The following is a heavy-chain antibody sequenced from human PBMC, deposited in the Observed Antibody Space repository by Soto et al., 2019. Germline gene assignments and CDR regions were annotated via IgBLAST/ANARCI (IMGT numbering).Heavy chain of an antibody. CDR2: XSPENRNA. CDR1: GCTFTDYD. CDR3: EVTTGY. D-gene: IGHD4-17*01. Sequence: XSVKXSCKTSGCTFTDYDINWVRQAPGKGLXYMGWXSPENRNAGYXXQFRGRVXXNADKSINTVYLELTTMTYEDTAVYYCEVTTGYWGQGTMVTVSS. J-gene: IGHJ4*02. V-gene: IGHV1-8*02.